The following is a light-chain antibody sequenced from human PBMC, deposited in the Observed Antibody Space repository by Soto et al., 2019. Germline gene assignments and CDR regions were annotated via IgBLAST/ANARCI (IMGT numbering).Light chain of an antibody. J-gene: IGLJ1*01. V-gene: IGLV2-14*03. CDR2: DVS. CDR3: SSYTSSTTLYV. CDR1: SRDVGNYNY. Sequence: ALTQPASVSGSPGQSITISCTGASRDVGNYNYVSWYQQHPGKAPKLIIYDVSNRPSGASNRFSGSKSGNTASLTISGLQAEDEADYYCSSYTSSTTLYVFGTGTKVTVL.